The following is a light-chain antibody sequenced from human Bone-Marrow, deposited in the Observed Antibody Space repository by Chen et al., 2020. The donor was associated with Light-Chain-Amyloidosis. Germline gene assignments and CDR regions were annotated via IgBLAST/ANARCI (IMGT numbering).Light chain of an antibody. V-gene: IGLV2-14*01. CDR1: SSDVGGDNH. CDR2: EFT. J-gene: IGLJ1*01. CDR3: SSYAITNTLV. Sequence: QSALTQPASVSGSPGQSITISCTGTSSDVGGDNHVSWYQQHPDKAPKLMIYEFTNRPSWVPDRFSGSKSDNTASLTISGLQTEYEASYFCSSYAITNTLVFRSGTSVTV.